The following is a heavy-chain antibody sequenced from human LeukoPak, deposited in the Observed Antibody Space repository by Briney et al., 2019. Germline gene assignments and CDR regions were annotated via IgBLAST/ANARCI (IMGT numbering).Heavy chain of an antibody. V-gene: IGHV3-74*01. D-gene: IGHD3-16*01. CDR3: ATDDYRGLGY. Sequence: GGSLRLSCAASGITFRNYWMHWVRQTPGKGLVWVSRIIQDGTGTFYADSVKGRFTISRDNAKNTLYLQMNNLRAEDTAVYYCATDDYRGLGYWGQGTLVTVSS. CDR1: GITFRNYW. CDR2: IIQDGTGT. J-gene: IGHJ4*02.